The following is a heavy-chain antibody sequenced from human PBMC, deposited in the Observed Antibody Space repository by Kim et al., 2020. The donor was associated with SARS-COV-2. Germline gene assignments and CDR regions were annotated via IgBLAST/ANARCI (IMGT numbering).Heavy chain of an antibody. Sequence: SVKVSCKASGGTFKNYVFSWVRQAPGQGLEWVGRIIPIFGLTNYAPQFRGRVPLTVDKATTTANLELSGLRSEDTALYYCATDXWPGDLYHTAWGQGTLVTVSS. J-gene: IGHJ5*02. V-gene: IGHV1-69*04. CDR1: GGTFKNYV. CDR2: IIPIFGLT. CDR3: ATDXWPGDLYHTA. D-gene: IGHD2-2*02.